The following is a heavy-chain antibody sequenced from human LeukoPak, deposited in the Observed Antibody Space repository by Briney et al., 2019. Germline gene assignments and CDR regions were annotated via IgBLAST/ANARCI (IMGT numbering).Heavy chain of an antibody. CDR1: GGSISSSSHY. Sequence: SETLSLTCTVSGGSISSSSHYWSWIRQPPGKGLEWIGYIYYSGSAKYNPSLKSRVTISVDTSKNQFSLKLSSVTAADTAVYYCARSYGLGNYFDYWGQGTLVTVSS. CDR3: ARSYGLGNYFDY. V-gene: IGHV4-61*01. CDR2: IYYSGSA. J-gene: IGHJ4*02. D-gene: IGHD3-10*01.